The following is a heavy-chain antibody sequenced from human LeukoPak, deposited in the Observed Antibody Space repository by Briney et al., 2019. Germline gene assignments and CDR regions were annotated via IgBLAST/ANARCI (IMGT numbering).Heavy chain of an antibody. V-gene: IGHV3-23*01. Sequence: GGSLRLSCPASGFTFYMYAMSWVRQAPGKGLEWVASMCGTAGCTFYPDSVKGRFTISRDNSKNVLYLRMNSLTAEDTAIYYCAKDRPNFHENSGHYYRRDGDSWGQGTLVTVSS. J-gene: IGHJ5*01. CDR1: GFTFYMYA. CDR3: AKDRPNFHENSGHYYRRDGDS. CDR2: MCGTAGCT. D-gene: IGHD3-22*01.